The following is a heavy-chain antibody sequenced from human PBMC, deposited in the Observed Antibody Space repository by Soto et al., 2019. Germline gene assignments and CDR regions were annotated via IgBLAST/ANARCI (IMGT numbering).Heavy chain of an antibody. V-gene: IGHV1-69*13. CDR3: ATESEYAFWRDYYYGMDV. CDR2: IIPIFGTA. Sequence: GASVKVSCKASGGTFSSYAISWVRQAPGQGLEWMERIIPIFGTANYAQKLQGRVTITADESTSTAYMELSSLRSEDTAVYYCATESEYAFWRDYYYGMDVWGQGTTVNVSS. D-gene: IGHD3-3*01. CDR1: GGTFSSYA. J-gene: IGHJ6*02.